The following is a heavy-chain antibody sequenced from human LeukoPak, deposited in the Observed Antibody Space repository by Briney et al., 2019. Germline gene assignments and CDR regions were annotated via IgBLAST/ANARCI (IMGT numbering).Heavy chain of an antibody. CDR2: ISGSGGST. CDR1: GFTFSTYS. V-gene: IGHV3-23*01. Sequence: GGSLRLSCAASGFTFSTYSMNWVRQAPGKGLEWVSAISGSGGSTYYADSVKGRFTISRDISKNTLYLQMNSLRAEDTAVYYSAKDQDYSGAFDIWGQGTMVTVSS. D-gene: IGHD2-15*01. J-gene: IGHJ3*02. CDR3: AKDQDYSGAFDI.